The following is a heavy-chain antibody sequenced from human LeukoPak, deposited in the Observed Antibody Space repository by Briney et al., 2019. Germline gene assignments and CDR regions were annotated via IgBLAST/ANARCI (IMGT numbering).Heavy chain of an antibody. CDR2: IYYSGST. V-gene: IGHV4-39*07. Sequence: SENLSLTCTVSGGSISSSSYYWGWIRQPPGKGLEWIGSIYYSGSTYYNPSLKSRVTISVDRSKNQFSLKLSSVTAADTAVYYCARGGSGYFLFDYWGQGTLVTVSS. CDR1: GGSISSSSYY. CDR3: ARGGSGYFLFDY. D-gene: IGHD3-22*01. J-gene: IGHJ4*02.